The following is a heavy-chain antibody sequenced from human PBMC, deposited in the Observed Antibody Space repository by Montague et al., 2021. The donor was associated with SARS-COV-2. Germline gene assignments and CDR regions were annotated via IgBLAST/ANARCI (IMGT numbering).Heavy chain of an antibody. J-gene: IGHJ4*02. CDR2: IDYSGTT. D-gene: IGHD3-10*01. CDR1: PGSIISSGYY. V-gene: IGHV4-39*02. Sequence: SETLSLTCSVSPGSIISSGYYWGWIRQPPGKELEWFGNIDYSGTTYYXXXLQSRGTISVDTSKDHLSLRLSSVTAADTAVYFCARGMIRGVTTPFDYWGQGSQVTVSS. CDR3: ARGMIRGVTTPFDY.